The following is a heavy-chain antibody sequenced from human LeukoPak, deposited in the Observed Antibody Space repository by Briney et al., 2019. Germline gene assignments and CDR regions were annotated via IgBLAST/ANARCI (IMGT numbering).Heavy chain of an antibody. D-gene: IGHD3-3*01. CDR2: INAGNGNT. CDR3: AREGEGYDFWSGYSQYNWFDP. Sequence: ASVKVSCKASGYTFTSYPMHWVRQAPGQRLEWMGWINAGNGNTRYSQIFQGRVTMTRNTSISTAYMELSSLRSEDTAVYYCAREGEGYDFWSGYSQYNWFDPWGQGTLVTVSS. J-gene: IGHJ5*02. V-gene: IGHV1-3*01. CDR1: GYTFTSYP.